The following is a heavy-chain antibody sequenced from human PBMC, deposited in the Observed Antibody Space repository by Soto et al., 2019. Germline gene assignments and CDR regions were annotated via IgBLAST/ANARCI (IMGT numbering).Heavy chain of an antibody. CDR3: ARDEVGATTFADY. D-gene: IGHD1-26*01. J-gene: IGHJ4*02. CDR1: GFTFSSHG. CDR2: IWYDGSNK. V-gene: IGHV3-33*01. Sequence: GGSLRLSCAASGFTFSSHGMHWVRQAPGKGLEWVAVIWYDGSNKYYADSVKGRFTISRDNSKNTLYLQMNSLRAEDTAVYYCARDEVGATTFADYWGQGTLVTVSS.